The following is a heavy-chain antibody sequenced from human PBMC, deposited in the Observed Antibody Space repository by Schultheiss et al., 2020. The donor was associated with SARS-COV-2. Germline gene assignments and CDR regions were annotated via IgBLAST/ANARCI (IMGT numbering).Heavy chain of an antibody. J-gene: IGHJ5*02. CDR3: ARVLPEENWFDP. V-gene: IGHV4-34*09. CDR2: IYYSGST. D-gene: IGHD3-10*01. Sequence: LRLSCAVYGGSFSGYYWSWIRQPPGKGLEWIGYIYYSGSTYYNPSLKSRVTISVDTSKNQFSLKLSSVTAADTAVYYCARVLPEENWFDPWGQGTLVTVSS. CDR1: GGSFSGYY.